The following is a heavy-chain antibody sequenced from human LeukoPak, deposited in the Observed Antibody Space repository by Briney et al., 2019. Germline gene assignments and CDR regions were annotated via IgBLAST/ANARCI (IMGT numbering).Heavy chain of an antibody. Sequence: PGGSLRLSCAASGFTFSSYSMNWVRQAPGKGLEWVSSISSSSSYIYYADSVKGRFTISRDNAKNSLYLQMNSLRAEDTAVYYSARVVAARGGFDYWGQGTLVTVSS. CDR1: GFTFSSYS. CDR3: ARVVAARGGFDY. J-gene: IGHJ4*02. V-gene: IGHV3-21*01. D-gene: IGHD6-6*01. CDR2: ISSSSSYI.